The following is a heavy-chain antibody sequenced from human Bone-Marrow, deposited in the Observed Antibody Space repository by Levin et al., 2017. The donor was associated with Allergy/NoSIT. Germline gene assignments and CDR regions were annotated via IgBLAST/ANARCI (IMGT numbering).Heavy chain of an antibody. Sequence: PGGSLRLSCAASGFTLGNYWMSWVRQAPGKGLEWVASIKQDGDGKYYVDSVKGRVTISRDNAKNSLYLQMNNLRAEDTAVYYCARAPGGYDYWGQGTLVTASS. D-gene: IGHD4-23*01. CDR2: IKQDGDGK. V-gene: IGHV3-7*01. J-gene: IGHJ4*02. CDR3: ARAPGGYDY. CDR1: GFTLGNYW.